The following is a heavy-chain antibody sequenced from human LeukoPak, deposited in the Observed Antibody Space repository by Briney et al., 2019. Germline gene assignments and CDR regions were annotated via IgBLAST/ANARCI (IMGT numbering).Heavy chain of an antibody. Sequence: GGSLRLSCAASGFIVSSNYMSWVRQAPGKGLEWVSIMYSGGNTYYADSVKGRFTISRDISKNTLYLQMNSLRAEDTAVYYCARALAAASHTSFDYWGREPWSPSPQ. CDR2: MYSGGNT. CDR1: GFIVSSNY. CDR3: ARALAAASHTSFDY. D-gene: IGHD6-13*01. V-gene: IGHV3-66*01. J-gene: IGHJ4*02.